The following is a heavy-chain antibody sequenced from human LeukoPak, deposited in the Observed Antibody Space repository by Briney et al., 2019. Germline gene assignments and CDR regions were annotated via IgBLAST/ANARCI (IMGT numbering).Heavy chain of an antibody. CDR3: AKYYYDSTGSNLFVY. CDR2: ISGSGDST. D-gene: IGHD3-22*01. CDR1: GFTFSSYG. Sequence: GGSLRLSCAASGFTFSSYGMNRVRQAPGKGLEWVSAISGSGDSTFYADSVKGRFTISIDNSKNTLYLQMSSLRAEDRAVYYCAKYYYDSTGSNLFVYWGQGTLVTVSS. V-gene: IGHV3-23*01. J-gene: IGHJ4*02.